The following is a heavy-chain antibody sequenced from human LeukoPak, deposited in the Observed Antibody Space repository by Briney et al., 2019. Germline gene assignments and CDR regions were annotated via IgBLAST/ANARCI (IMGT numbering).Heavy chain of an antibody. CDR1: GYTFTSYG. J-gene: IGHJ6*02. V-gene: IGHV1-18*01. D-gene: IGHD3-9*01. CDR3: AGDGSILTGYPLYYYGMDV. Sequence: ATVKVSCKASGYTFTSYGISWVRQAPGQGLEWMGWISAYNGNTNYAQKLQGRVTMTTDTSTSTAYMELRSLRSDDTAVYYCAGDGSILTGYPLYYYGMDVWGQGTTVTVSS. CDR2: ISAYNGNT.